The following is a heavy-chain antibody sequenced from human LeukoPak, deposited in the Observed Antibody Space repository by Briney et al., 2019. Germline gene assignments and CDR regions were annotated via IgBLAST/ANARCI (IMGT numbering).Heavy chain of an antibody. D-gene: IGHD3-10*01. CDR3: ARDRPGSYWYFDL. J-gene: IGHJ2*01. V-gene: IGHV4-59*01. CDR1: GGSTSSYY. CDR2: IYYLGST. Sequence: SETLSLTCTVSGGSTSSYYWSWIRQPPGKGLEWVGHIYYLGSTNYNPSLKSRVTISIDTSKNYFSLKLNSVIAADTAVYYCARDRPGSYWYFDLWGRGTLVTVSS.